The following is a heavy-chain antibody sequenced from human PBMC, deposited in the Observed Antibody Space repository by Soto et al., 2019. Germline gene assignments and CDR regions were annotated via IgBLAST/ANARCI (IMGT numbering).Heavy chain of an antibody. CDR2: ISAYNGNT. J-gene: IGHJ5*01. D-gene: IGHD3-22*01. CDR1: GYAFASYG. V-gene: IGHV1-18*01. Sequence: ASAKVCWKASGYAFASYGISWVRQATGQGLEWMGWISAYNGNTNYAQKLQGRVTMTTDTSTSTAYMELRSLRSDDTAVYYCAIDDYSDSSGYFPNWFDPWGQRILVTVSS. CDR3: AIDDYSDSSGYFPNWFDP.